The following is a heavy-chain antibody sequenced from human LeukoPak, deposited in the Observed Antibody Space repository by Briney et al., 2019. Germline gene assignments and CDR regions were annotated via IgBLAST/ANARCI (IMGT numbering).Heavy chain of an antibody. D-gene: IGHD3-3*01. J-gene: IGHJ4*02. CDR3: ARDPAKFWSGHDY. CDR2: ISYDGSNK. CDR1: GFTFSCYG. Sequence: VGALRLSCTASGFTFSCYGLHWVRQAPGKGLEWVAVISYDGSNKYYADSVKGRFTISRDNSKNTLYVQMNSLRAEDTAVYYCARDPAKFWSGHDYWGQGTLVTVSS. V-gene: IGHV3-30*03.